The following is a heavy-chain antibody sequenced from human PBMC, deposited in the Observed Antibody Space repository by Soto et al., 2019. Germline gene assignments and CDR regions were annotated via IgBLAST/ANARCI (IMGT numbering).Heavy chain of an antibody. CDR3: TRLGVLLWFGEHPVGMDV. CDR1: GFTFSGSA. D-gene: IGHD3-10*01. J-gene: IGHJ6*02. CDR2: IRSKANSYAT. Sequence: PGESLKISCAASGFTFSGSAMHWVRQASGKGLEWVGRIRSKANSYATAYAASVKGRFTISRDDSKNTAYLQMNSLKTEDTAVYYCTRLGVLLWFGEHPVGMDVWGQGTTVTVSS. V-gene: IGHV3-73*01.